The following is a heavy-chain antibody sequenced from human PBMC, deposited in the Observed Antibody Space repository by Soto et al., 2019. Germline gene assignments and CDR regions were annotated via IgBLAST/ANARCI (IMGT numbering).Heavy chain of an antibody. D-gene: IGHD3-3*01. V-gene: IGHV1-18*01. CDR2: ISAYNGNT. J-gene: IGHJ6*03. CDR1: GYTFTSYG. CDR3: ARVDFWSGYSGRGDYYYYXDV. Sequence: ASGKVSCKASGYTFTSYGISWVRQAPGQGLEWMGWISAYNGNTNYAQKLQGRVTMTTDTSTSTAYMELRSLRSDDTAVYYCARVDFWSGYSGRGDYYYYXDVWGKGTTVTVSS.